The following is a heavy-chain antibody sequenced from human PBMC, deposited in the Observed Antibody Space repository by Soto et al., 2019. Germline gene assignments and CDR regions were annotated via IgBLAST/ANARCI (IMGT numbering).Heavy chain of an antibody. CDR3: AHPRGYGVFDAYDF. CDR1: GFTFSTYA. D-gene: IGHD4-17*01. J-gene: IGHJ3*01. Sequence: EVQLLQSGGGVVQRGGSLRLSCVASGFTFSTYAMSWVRQAPGKGLEWVSAISASGGSTWSADSVNGRFTTSRDNSINMLYLQMNSLTTEDTAVYYCAHPRGYGVFDAYDFWGQGAMVTVSS. CDR2: ISASGGST. V-gene: IGHV3-23*01.